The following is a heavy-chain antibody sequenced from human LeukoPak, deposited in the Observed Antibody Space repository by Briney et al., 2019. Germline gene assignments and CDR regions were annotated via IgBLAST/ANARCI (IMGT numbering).Heavy chain of an antibody. CDR2: IWYDGSNK. CDR3: ARDRDTIAVAGTFSY. D-gene: IGHD6-19*01. J-gene: IGHJ4*02. Sequence: GGSLRLSCAASGFTFSSYGMHWVRQAPGKGLEWVAVIWYDGSNKYYADSVKGRFTISRDNSKNTLYLQMNSLRAEDTAVYYCARDRDTIAVAGTFSYWGQGTLVTVSS. CDR1: GFTFSSYG. V-gene: IGHV3-33*01.